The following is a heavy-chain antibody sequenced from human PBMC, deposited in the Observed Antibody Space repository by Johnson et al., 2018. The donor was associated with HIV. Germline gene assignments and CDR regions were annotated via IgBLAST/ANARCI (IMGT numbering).Heavy chain of an antibody. D-gene: IGHD3-16*01. CDR1: GFTFSSYW. V-gene: IGHV3-7*04. Sequence: MQLVESGGGLVKPGGSLRLSCAASGFTFSSYWMSWVRQAPGKGLEWVANIKQDGSEKYYVDSVKGRFTISIDNAKNSLYLQMNSLTAEDTSLYYCAGGRGTFDIWGQGTMVTVSS. J-gene: IGHJ3*02. CDR3: AGGRGTFDI. CDR2: IKQDGSEK.